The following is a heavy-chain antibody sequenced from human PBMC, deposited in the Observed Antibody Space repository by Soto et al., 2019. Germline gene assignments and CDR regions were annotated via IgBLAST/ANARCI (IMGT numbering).Heavy chain of an antibody. D-gene: IGHD3-22*01. V-gene: IGHV1-2*04. CDR1: GYTFTGYY. CDR2: INPNSGGT. Sequence: ASVKVSCKASGYTFTGYYMHWVRQAPGQGLEWMGWINPNSGGTNYAQKFQGWVTMTRDTSISTAYMELSRLRSDDTAVYYCARESDCYDSSGYYSSFDYWGQGTLVTVSS. J-gene: IGHJ4*02. CDR3: ARESDCYDSSGYYSSFDY.